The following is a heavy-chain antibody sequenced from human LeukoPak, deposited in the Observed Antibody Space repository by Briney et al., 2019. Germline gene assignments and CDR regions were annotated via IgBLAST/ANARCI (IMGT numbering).Heavy chain of an antibody. CDR1: GGTFSSYA. Sequence: GSSVKVSCKASGGTFSSYAISWVRQAPGQGLEWMGVIIPIFGTANYAQKFQGRVTITADESTSTAYMELSSLRSEDTAVYYCASTAVAGLYYYYGMDVWGKGTTVTVSS. CDR3: ASTAVAGLYYYYGMDV. J-gene: IGHJ6*04. CDR2: IIPIFGTA. D-gene: IGHD6-19*01. V-gene: IGHV1-69*01.